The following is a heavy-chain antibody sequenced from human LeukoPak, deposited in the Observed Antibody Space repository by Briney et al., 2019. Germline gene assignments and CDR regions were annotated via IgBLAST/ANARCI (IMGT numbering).Heavy chain of an antibody. CDR3: AKDRSAARAYMDV. Sequence: GGSLRLSCAASGFTFSNYWMNWVRQAPGKGLEWVAFIRYDGSNKYYADSVKGRFTISRDNSKNTLYLQMNSLRAEDTAVYYCAKDRSAARAYMDVWGKGTTVTVSS. D-gene: IGHD6-6*01. V-gene: IGHV3-30*02. CDR2: IRYDGSNK. J-gene: IGHJ6*03. CDR1: GFTFSNYW.